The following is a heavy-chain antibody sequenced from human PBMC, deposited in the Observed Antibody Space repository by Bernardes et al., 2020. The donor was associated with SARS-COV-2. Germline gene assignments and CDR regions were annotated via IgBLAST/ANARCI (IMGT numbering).Heavy chain of an antibody. J-gene: IGHJ4*02. CDR3: ARPLVCSSTSCYDY. CDR1: GFSLSTSGVG. CDR2: IYWDDDK. D-gene: IGHD2-2*01. V-gene: IGHV2-5*02. Sequence: SGPTLVKPTQTLTLTCTFSGFSLSTSGVGVGWIRQPPGKALEWLALIYWDDDKRYSPSLKSRLTITKDTSKNQVVLTMTNMDPVDTATYYCARPLVCSSTSCYDYWGQGTLVTVSS.